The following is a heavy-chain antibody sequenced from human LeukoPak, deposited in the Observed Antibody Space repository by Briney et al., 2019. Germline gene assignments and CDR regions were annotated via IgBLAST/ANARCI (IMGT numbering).Heavy chain of an antibody. CDR1: GGSFSGYY. CDR3: AMLRGYSYGLNWFDP. CDR2: INHSGST. D-gene: IGHD5-18*01. Sequence: SETLSLTCAVYGGSFSGYYWSWIRQPPGKGLEWIGEINHSGSTNYNPSLKSRVTISVDTSKNQFSLKLSSVTAADTAVYYCAMLRGYSYGLNWFDPWGQGTLVTVSS. V-gene: IGHV4-34*01. J-gene: IGHJ5*02.